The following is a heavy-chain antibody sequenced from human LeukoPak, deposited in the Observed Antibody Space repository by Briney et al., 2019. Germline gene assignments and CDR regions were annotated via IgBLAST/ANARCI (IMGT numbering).Heavy chain of an antibody. CDR3: ATSNDEIAPFDH. CDR2: INTKGET. J-gene: IGHJ4*02. CDR1: GVSMSAYQ. V-gene: IGHV4-4*09. Sequence: SETLSLTCTVSGVSMSAYQWSWVRQSPEKGLEWIGCINTKGETSYNPSLKSRVTTSVDTSKSQFSLRLTSVTAADTAVYYSATSNDEIAPFDHWGQGAPVTVSS. D-gene: IGHD1-1*01.